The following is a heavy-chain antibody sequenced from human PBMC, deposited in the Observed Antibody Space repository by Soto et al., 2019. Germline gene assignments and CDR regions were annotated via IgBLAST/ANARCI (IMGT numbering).Heavy chain of an antibody. CDR3: ARHIAHGSSGNV. CDR1: GAIVTSGENY. V-gene: IGHV4-30-4*01. CDR2: IYDSGIT. Sequence: PSETLSRTCSVSGAIVTSGENYWSWVRQPPGRGLEWVGYIYDSGITYYTPALRRRVTLWLGRPNNEVSLKLSSVTSADTAVYFGARHIAHGSSGNVWRPGAMVT. D-gene: IGHD3-10*01. J-gene: IGHJ3*01.